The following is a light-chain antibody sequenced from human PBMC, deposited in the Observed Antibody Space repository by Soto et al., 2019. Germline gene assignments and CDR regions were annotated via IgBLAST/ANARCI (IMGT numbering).Light chain of an antibody. CDR2: GAY. CDR1: QSVSNIY. CDR3: QQYGSSPLT. J-gene: IGKJ4*01. V-gene: IGKV3-20*01. Sequence: DIVLTQSPGTLSLSPGERATLSCRASQSVSNIYIAWYQQKPGQAHRVLIYGAYRRATGIPDRFSGSGSGTDFTLTISRLEPEDFAVYYCQQYGSSPLTFGGGTKVDIK.